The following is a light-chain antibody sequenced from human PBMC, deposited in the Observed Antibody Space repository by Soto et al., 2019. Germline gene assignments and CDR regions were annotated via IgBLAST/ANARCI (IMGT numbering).Light chain of an antibody. V-gene: IGLV1-44*01. CDR2: TDN. Sequence: QSVLAQPPSVSGAPGQRVTISCTGSSSNIGINTVNWYQQLPGTAPKVLIYTDNERPSGVPDRFSGSKSGTSASLAINGLQSGDEADYYCGAWDESLNGYVFGTGTKVTVL. CDR1: SSNIGINT. J-gene: IGLJ1*01. CDR3: GAWDESLNGYV.